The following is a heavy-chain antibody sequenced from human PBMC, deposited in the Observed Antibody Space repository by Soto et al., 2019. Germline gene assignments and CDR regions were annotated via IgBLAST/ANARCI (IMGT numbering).Heavy chain of an antibody. J-gene: IGHJ4*02. CDR3: ASKVSRGSVQDFDT. CDR2: INPDGDVT. Sequence: QVELLQSGAEVRKPGASVKVSCKASGHTFTGNYMHWVRQAPGQGLEWMGIINPDGDVTTYAHKFRGRVTLTREMSTSTSYMELRSLTSEDTAVYYCASKVSRGSVQDFDTWGQGTLVTVSS. CDR1: GHTFTGNY. D-gene: IGHD1-26*01. V-gene: IGHV1-46*01.